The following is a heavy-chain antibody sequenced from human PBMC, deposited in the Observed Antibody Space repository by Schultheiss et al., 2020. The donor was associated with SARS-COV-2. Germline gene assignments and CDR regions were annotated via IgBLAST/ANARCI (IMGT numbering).Heavy chain of an antibody. J-gene: IGHJ4*02. CDR3: ARAARVEQLFSVRGGHLDY. D-gene: IGHD3-10*01. CDR2: IYYTGIT. V-gene: IGHV4-59*01. Sequence: SETLSLTCTVSGSSISGYFWTWIRQPPGKGLEQVGNIYYTGITKYSPSLKSRITISVDTSKKQFSLRLGSVTAADTAVYYCARAARVEQLFSVRGGHLDYWGGGTQVTV. CDR1: GSSISGYF.